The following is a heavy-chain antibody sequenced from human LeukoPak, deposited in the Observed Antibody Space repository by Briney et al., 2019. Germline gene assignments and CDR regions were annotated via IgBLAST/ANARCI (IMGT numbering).Heavy chain of an antibody. J-gene: IGHJ3*02. CDR2: IYPGDSDT. CDR3: ARPSGYSSSWYGDNAFDI. CDR1: GYSFTSYW. Sequence: GESLKISCKGSGYSFTSYWIGWVRQMPGKGLEWMGIIYPGDSDTRYSPSFQGQVTISADKSISTAYLQWSSLKASDTAMYYCARPSGYSSSWYGDNAFDIWGQGTMVPVSS. D-gene: IGHD6-13*01. V-gene: IGHV5-51*01.